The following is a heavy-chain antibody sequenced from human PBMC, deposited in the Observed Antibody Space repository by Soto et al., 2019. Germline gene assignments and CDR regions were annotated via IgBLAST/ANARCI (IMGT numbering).Heavy chain of an antibody. CDR2: IYYSGST. D-gene: IGHD4-17*01. Sequence: QVQLQESGPGLVKPSETLSLTCTVSGGSIRSYYWSWIRQPPGKGLEWIGYIYYSGSTTYNPSLKSRVTISVDTSKNQFSLELSSVTAADTPVYYCARRYGPGFDYWGQGTLVTVSS. CDR1: GGSIRSYY. J-gene: IGHJ4*02. V-gene: IGHV4-59*08. CDR3: ARRYGPGFDY.